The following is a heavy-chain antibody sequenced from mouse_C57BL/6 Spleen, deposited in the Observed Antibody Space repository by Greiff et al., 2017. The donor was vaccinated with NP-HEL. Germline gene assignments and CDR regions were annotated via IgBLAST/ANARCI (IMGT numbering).Heavy chain of an antibody. CDR3: ARDLGSSYGYFDV. Sequence: QVQLKQSGPGLVAPSQSLSITCTVSGFSLTSYGVHWVRQPPGKGLEWLVVIWSDGSTTYNSALKSRLSISKDNSKSQVFLKMNSLQTDDTAMYYCARDLGSSYGYFDVWGTGTTVTVSS. D-gene: IGHD1-1*01. J-gene: IGHJ1*03. CDR1: GFSLTSYG. V-gene: IGHV2-6*03. CDR2: IWSDGST.